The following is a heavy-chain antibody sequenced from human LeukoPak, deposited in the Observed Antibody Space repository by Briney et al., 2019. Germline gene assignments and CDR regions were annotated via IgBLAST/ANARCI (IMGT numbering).Heavy chain of an antibody. Sequence: GGSLRLSCAASGFTVSTNHMSWVRQTPGKGLDWVSTIYSGGSIYYADSVKGRFTISRDNSKNTLYLQMNSLRAEDTAVYYCARDMGFGDGDYYYYYGMDVWGQGTTVTVSS. D-gene: IGHD3-10*01. J-gene: IGHJ6*02. V-gene: IGHV3-53*01. CDR2: IYSGGSI. CDR1: GFTVSTNH. CDR3: ARDMGFGDGDYYYYYGMDV.